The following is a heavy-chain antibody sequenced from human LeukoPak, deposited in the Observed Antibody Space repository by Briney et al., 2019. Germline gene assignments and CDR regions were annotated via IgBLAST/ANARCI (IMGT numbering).Heavy chain of an antibody. D-gene: IGHD3-22*01. CDR2: ISGGGSTI. CDR1: GFTFSSYG. Sequence: GGSLRLSCAASGFTFSSYGMAWVRQAPGKGLEWVSAISGGGSTIYYADSVKGRFTISRDNATNSLYLQMYSLRAEDTAVYYCARDYYDSSGYYYEAFDYWGQGTLVTVSS. V-gene: IGHV3-48*04. CDR3: ARDYYDSSGYYYEAFDY. J-gene: IGHJ4*02.